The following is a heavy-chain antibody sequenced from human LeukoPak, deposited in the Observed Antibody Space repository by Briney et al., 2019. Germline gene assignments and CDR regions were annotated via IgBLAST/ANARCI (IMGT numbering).Heavy chain of an antibody. CDR1: GYSISSGYY. CDR3: ARASYDRYYYYYYMDV. D-gene: IGHD3-22*01. V-gene: IGHV4-38-2*01. J-gene: IGHJ6*03. CDR2: IYHNGNT. Sequence: SETLSLTCAVSGYSISSGYYWGWIRQPPRKGLDWIGSIYHNGNTYYNPSLKSRVTISVDTSKNEFSLKLSSVTAADTAVYYCARASYDRYYYYYYMDVWGKGTTVTVSS.